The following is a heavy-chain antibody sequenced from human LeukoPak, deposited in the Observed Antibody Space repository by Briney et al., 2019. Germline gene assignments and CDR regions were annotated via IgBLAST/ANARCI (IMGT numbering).Heavy chain of an antibody. CDR2: TYYRSKWYN. D-gene: IGHD6-19*01. V-gene: IGHV6-1*01. CDR1: GDSVSSNSAA. Sequence: SQTLSLTCAISGDSVSSNSAAWNWTRQSPSRGLEWLGRTYYRSKWYNHYAVSVKSRITINPDTSNNHVSLQLNSVTPEDTAVYYCARSNSGTIDYWGQGTLVTVSS. J-gene: IGHJ4*02. CDR3: ARSNSGTIDY.